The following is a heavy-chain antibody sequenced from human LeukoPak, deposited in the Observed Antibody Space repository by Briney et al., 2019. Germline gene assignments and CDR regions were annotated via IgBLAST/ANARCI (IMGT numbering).Heavy chain of an antibody. V-gene: IGHV3-66*01. CDR2: IDSGGST. J-gene: IGHJ6*02. Sequence: GGSLRLSCKASGFSVSLNSMSWVRQAPGKGLEWVSIIDSGGSTSYADSVKVRFTISRDDSKNTLFLQMNSLRAEDTAVYYCAREEGPMDVWGQGTTVTVSS. CDR1: GFSVSLNS. CDR3: AREEGPMDV.